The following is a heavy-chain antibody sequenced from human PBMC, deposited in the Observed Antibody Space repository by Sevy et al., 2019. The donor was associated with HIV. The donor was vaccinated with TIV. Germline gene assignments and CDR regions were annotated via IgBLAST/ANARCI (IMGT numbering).Heavy chain of an antibody. CDR2: ISSSGSTI. V-gene: IGHV3-48*03. D-gene: IGHD4-17*01. CDR1: GFTFSSYE. CDR3: ARGAHGDYGGDFDY. J-gene: IGHJ4*02. Sequence: GSLRLSCAASGFTFSSYEMNWVRQAPGKGLEWVSYISSSGSTIYYADSVKGRFTISRDNAKNSLYLQMNSLRAEDTAVYYCARGAHGDYGGDFDYWGQGTLVTVSS.